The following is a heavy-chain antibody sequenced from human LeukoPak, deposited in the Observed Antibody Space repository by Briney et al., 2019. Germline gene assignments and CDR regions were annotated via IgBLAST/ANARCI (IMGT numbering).Heavy chain of an antibody. CDR3: AKAGYSGSYPTFYDY. Sequence: GGSLRLSCAASGFTFSSYAMSWVRQAPGKGLEWVSAISGSGGSTYYADSVKGRFTISRDNSKNTLYLQMNSLRVEDTAVYYCAKAGYSGSYPTFYDYWGQGTLVTVSS. V-gene: IGHV3-23*01. D-gene: IGHD1-26*01. CDR2: ISGSGGST. J-gene: IGHJ4*02. CDR1: GFTFSSYA.